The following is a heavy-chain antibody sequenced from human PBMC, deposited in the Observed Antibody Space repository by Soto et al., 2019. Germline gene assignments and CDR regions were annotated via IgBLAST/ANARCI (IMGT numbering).Heavy chain of an antibody. CDR1: GYFFNDYH. Sequence: ASVKVSCKTSGYFFNDYHMHWVRKAPGQGLEWMGWINPKNGDTNYAQKFQDRVTMTRDTSISTVYIELSRLTSDDTAVYYCAGEAGGSNIAAVLLDPWGQGTLVTVSS. J-gene: IGHJ5*02. CDR2: INPKNGDT. D-gene: IGHD3-3*02. CDR3: AGEAGGSNIAAVLLDP. V-gene: IGHV1-2*02.